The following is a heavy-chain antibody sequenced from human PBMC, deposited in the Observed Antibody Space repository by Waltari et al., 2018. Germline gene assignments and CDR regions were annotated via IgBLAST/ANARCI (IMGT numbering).Heavy chain of an antibody. D-gene: IGHD3-10*01. J-gene: IGHJ4*02. V-gene: IGHV1-69-2*01. Sequence: EVQLVQSGAEVKKPGATVKISCKASGYTFTDYYMHWVQQAPGKGLEWMGRVDPEDGETRYAEKFQGRVTITADTSTDTAYMELSSLRSEDTVVYYCATDLLLWFGETVDYWGQGTLVTVSS. CDR2: VDPEDGET. CDR3: ATDLLLWFGETVDY. CDR1: GYTFTDYY.